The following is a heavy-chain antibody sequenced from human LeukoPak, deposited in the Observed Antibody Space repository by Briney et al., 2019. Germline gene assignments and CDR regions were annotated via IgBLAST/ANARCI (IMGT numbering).Heavy chain of an antibody. V-gene: IGHV1-24*01. D-gene: IGHD3-10*01. Sequence: ASVKVSCMVSGYTLTELSMHWVRQAPGKGLEWMGGFDPEDGETIYAQKFQGRVTMTEDTSTDTAYMELSSLRSEDTAVYYCATGLSWFEYFDYWGQGTLVTVSS. CDR1: GYTLTELS. J-gene: IGHJ4*02. CDR2: FDPEDGET. CDR3: ATGLSWFEYFDY.